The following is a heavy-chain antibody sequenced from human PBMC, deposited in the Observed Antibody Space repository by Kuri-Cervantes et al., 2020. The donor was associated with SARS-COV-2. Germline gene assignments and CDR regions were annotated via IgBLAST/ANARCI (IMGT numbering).Heavy chain of an antibody. CDR3: AGFLKGIVGGKKYYFDY. D-gene: IGHD3-16*01. Sequence: SETLSLTCTVSGGSISSSGYYWGWIRQPPGKGLEWIGSIYHSGSTYYNPSLKSRVTISVDTSKNQFSLKLSSVTAADTAVYYCAGFLKGIVGGKKYYFDYWGQGTLVTVSS. CDR2: IYHSGST. CDR1: GGSISSSGYY. J-gene: IGHJ4*02. V-gene: IGHV4-39*07.